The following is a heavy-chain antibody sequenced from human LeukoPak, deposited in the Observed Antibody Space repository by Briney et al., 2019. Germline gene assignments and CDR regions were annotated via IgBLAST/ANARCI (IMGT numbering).Heavy chain of an antibody. D-gene: IGHD3-22*01. CDR3: ARLLPDSSGYYPTGDAFDI. CDR1: GSRFTSYW. V-gene: IGHV5-51*01. Sequence: GESMQISCQGSGSRFTSYWIGWVRQMPGKGLERMGIIYPGDSDTRYSPSFQGQVTISADKSISTAYLQWSSLKASDTAMYYCARLLPDSSGYYPTGDAFDIWGQGTMVTVSS. J-gene: IGHJ3*02. CDR2: IYPGDSDT.